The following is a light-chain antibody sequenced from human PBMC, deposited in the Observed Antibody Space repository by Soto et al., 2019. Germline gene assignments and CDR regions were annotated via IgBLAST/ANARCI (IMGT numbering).Light chain of an antibody. J-gene: IGKJ2*01. V-gene: IGKV3-20*01. CDR3: QQYDSSPYT. CDR2: GAS. Sequence: EIVLTQSPGTLSLSPGERATLSCTASQSVGSNYLAWYQQKLGQAPRLLIYGASSRATGIPDRFSGSGSGTDFTLTISRLEPEDFAVYYCQQYDSSPYTFGQGNKLEIK. CDR1: QSVGSNY.